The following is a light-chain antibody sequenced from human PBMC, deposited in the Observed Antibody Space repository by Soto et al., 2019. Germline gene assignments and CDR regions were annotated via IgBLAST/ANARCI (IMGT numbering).Light chain of an antibody. CDR1: ESVSDNY. CDR3: QQRSNWPFT. CDR2: GAS. J-gene: IGKJ3*01. V-gene: IGKV3D-20*02. Sequence: EIVLTQSPGTLSLSPGERATLSCRASESVSDNYLAWYQQRSGQAPRLVIYGASSRASAVPDRFSGSGSGADFTLTITSLEPEDFAVYYCQQRSNWPFTFGPGTKVDIK.